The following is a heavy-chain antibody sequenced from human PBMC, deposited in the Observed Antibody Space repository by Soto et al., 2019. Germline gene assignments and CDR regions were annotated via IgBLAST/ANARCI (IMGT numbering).Heavy chain of an antibody. J-gene: IGHJ5*02. CDR2: INAHSGGT. V-gene: IGHV1-2*02. D-gene: IGHD6-6*01. CDR1: GFSFTGYY. Sequence: ASVKVSCKASGFSFTGYYIHWLRQAPGQGLEWMGWINAHSGGTEYAQKFQGRVTLTRDTSIATAYLTLTSLASDDTALYYCAKDLTRQLAYWLDPWGQGTQVTVSS. CDR3: AKDLTRQLAYWLDP.